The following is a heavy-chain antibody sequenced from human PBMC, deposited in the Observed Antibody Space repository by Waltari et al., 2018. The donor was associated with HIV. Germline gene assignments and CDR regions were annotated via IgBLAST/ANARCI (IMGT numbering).Heavy chain of an antibody. CDR2: INPNSGTT. Sequence: QVQLVQSGAEVKKPGASVKVSCKASGYTLTGYSMHWVRKAPGQGLQWRGWINPNSGTTNYAQNFQGRVTMTTDTSINTAYMELSRLRSDDTAMYYCARGYASTTLMIYYFDYWGQGTLVTVSS. D-gene: IGHD2-8*01. CDR1: GYTLTGYS. V-gene: IGHV1-2*02. J-gene: IGHJ4*02. CDR3: ARGYASTTLMIYYFDY.